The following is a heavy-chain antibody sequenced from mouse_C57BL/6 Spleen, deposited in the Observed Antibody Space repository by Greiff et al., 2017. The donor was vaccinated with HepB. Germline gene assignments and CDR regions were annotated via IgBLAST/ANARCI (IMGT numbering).Heavy chain of an antibody. CDR3: ARTARIKY. CDR2: ISYSGST. Sequence: EVQLQQSGPGLVKPSQSLSLTCTVTGYSITSGYGWNWIRQCPGNKREWMGYISYSGSTNYNPSLKSRISITRDTSKNQFFLQLNSVTTEDTATYYCARTARIKYWGQGTTLTVSS. CDR1: GYSITSGYG. V-gene: IGHV3-2*02. J-gene: IGHJ2*01. D-gene: IGHD1-2*01.